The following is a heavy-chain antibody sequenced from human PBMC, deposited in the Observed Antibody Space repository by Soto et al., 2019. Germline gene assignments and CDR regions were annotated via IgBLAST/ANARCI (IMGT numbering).Heavy chain of an antibody. Sequence: GGSLRLSCAASEFTFSNYAMSWVRQAPGKGLEWVSSLSDNGGTTYYADSVKGRVTISRDNSKNTLYLQMNSLRAEDTAVYYCAKDEGGKTAFGYWGQGTLVTVSS. CDR1: EFTFSNYA. CDR3: AKDEGGKTAFGY. V-gene: IGHV3-23*01. J-gene: IGHJ4*02. CDR2: LSDNGGTT. D-gene: IGHD2-15*01.